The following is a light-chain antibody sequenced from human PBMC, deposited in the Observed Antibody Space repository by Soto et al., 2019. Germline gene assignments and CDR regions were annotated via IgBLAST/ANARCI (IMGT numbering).Light chain of an antibody. CDR2: QDS. CDR1: KLGDKY. V-gene: IGLV3-1*01. J-gene: IGLJ2*01. Sequence: SYELTQPPSVSVSPGPTASITCSGDKLGDKYACWYQQKPGQSPVLVIYQDSKRPSGIPERFSGSNSGNTATLTISGTQAMDEADYYCQAWDSSTGVFGGGTKVTVL. CDR3: QAWDSSTGV.